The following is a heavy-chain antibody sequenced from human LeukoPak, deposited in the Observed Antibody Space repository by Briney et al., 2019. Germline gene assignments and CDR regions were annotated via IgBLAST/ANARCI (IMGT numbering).Heavy chain of an antibody. V-gene: IGHV4-34*01. CDR3: ARLHGYYGSGSFPT. D-gene: IGHD3-10*01. Sequence: SETLSLTCAVYGGSFSGYYWSWIRQPPGKGLEWIGEINHSGSTNYNPSLKSRVTISVDTSKNQFSLKLSSVTAADTAVYYCARLHGYYGSGSFPTWGQGTLVTVSS. CDR1: GGSFSGYY. CDR2: INHSGST. J-gene: IGHJ5*02.